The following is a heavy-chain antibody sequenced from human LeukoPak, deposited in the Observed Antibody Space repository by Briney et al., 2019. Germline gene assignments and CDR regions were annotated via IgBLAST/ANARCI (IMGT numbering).Heavy chain of an antibody. D-gene: IGHD1-26*01. Sequence: SETLSLTCTVSGGSISTYYWSWIRQPPGKGLEWIGNVYYSGSTNYNTSLESRVTISVDTSKNQFSLKLSSVTAADTAVYYCAREVGATTGDAFDIWGQGTMVTVSS. CDR3: AREVGATTGDAFDI. V-gene: IGHV4-59*12. CDR2: VYYSGST. J-gene: IGHJ3*02. CDR1: GGSISTYY.